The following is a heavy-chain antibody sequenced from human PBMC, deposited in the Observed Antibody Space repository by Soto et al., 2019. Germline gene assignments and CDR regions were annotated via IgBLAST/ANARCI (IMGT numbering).Heavy chain of an antibody. J-gene: IGHJ3*02. D-gene: IGHD3-3*01. V-gene: IGHV3-21*01. CDR3: ARDDFWSGDAFDI. Sequence: GGSLRLSCAASGFTFSSYSMNWVRQAPGKGLEWVSSISSSSSYIYYADSVKGRVTISRDNAKNSLYLQMNSLRAEDTAVYYCARDDFWSGDAFDIWGQGTMVTVSS. CDR1: GFTFSSYS. CDR2: ISSSSSYI.